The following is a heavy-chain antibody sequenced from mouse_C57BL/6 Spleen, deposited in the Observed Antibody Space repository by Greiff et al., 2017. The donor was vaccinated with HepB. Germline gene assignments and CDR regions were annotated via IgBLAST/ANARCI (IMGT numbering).Heavy chain of an antibody. CDR3: ARACYYGSVNDFDY. CDR1: GYTFTDYY. V-gene: IGHV1-84*01. CDR2: IYPGSGNT. D-gene: IGHD1-1*01. Sequence: QVQLQQSGPELVKPGASVKISCKASGYTFTDYYINWVKQRPGQGLEWIGWIYPGSGNTKYNEKFKGKATLTVDTSSSTAYMQLSSRTSADSAVYFCARACYYGSVNDFDYWGQGTTLTVSS. J-gene: IGHJ2*01.